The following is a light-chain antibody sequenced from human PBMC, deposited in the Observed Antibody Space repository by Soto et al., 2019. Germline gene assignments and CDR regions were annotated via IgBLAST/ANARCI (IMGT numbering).Light chain of an antibody. V-gene: IGKV3-20*01. CDR3: QQYGGSPRVT. CDR2: GAS. CDR1: QSVTSNY. Sequence: EIVLTQSPGTLSLSPGERATLSCRASQSVTSNYLAWYQQKPGQSPRLLIYGASIRATGIPDRFSGSGSGNDFNLTISRLEPEDFAVYYCQQYGGSPRVTFGGGTKVEIK. J-gene: IGKJ4*01.